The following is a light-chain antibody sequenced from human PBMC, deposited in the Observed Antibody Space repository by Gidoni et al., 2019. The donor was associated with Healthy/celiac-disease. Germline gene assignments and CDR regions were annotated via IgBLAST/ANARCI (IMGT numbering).Light chain of an antibody. Sequence: DIVMTQSPDSLAVSLGERATINCKSSQSDFYSSNNKKYLAWYQQKPGQPPKLLIYWASTRESGVPDRFSGSGSGTDFTLTISSLQAEDVAVYYCQQYYSTPLAFGQGTKVEIK. CDR3: QQYYSTPLA. CDR1: QSDFYSSNNKKY. J-gene: IGKJ1*01. V-gene: IGKV4-1*01. CDR2: WAS.